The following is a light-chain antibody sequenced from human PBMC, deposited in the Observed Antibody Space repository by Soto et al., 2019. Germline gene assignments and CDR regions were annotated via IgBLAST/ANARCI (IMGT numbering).Light chain of an antibody. CDR3: RSFPVASPL. J-gene: IGLJ1*01. CDR2: DVS. V-gene: IGLV2-14*01. CDR1: SNDIGGYNY. Sequence: QSALTQPASMSGSPGQSVTISCAGTSNDIGGYNYVSWYQHHPGTAPKLIIYDVSSRPSGVSHRFSGSKSGNTASLTISGLQAEDEADYYCRSFPVASPLFGTGTKLTVL.